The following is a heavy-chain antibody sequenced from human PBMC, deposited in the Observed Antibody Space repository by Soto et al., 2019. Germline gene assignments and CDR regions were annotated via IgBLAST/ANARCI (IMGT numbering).Heavy chain of an antibody. D-gene: IGHD2-15*01. CDR1: GGSISSSSYY. J-gene: IGHJ3*02. V-gene: IGHV4-39*01. CDR3: ARPSPRYCSGGSCLEFPDAFDI. Sequence: QLQLQESGPGLVKPSDTLSLTCTVSGGSISSSSYYWGWIRQPPGKGLEWIGSIYYSGSTYYNPSLKSRVTISVDTSKNQFSLKLSSVTAADTAVYYCARPSPRYCSGGSCLEFPDAFDIWGQGTMVTVSS. CDR2: IYYSGST.